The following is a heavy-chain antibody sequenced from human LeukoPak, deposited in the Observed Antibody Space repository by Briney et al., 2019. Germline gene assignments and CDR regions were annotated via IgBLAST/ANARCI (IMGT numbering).Heavy chain of an antibody. J-gene: IGHJ4*02. V-gene: IGHV4-4*07. CDR3: ARDVVNYRKVVGARNDY. CDR2: IYTSGST. Sequence: SETLSLTCTVSGGSISSYSWSWIRQPAGKGLEWIGRIYTSGSTNDNPSLKSRVTISVDTSKNQYSLKLSSVTAADTAVYYCARDVVNYRKVVGARNDYWGQGTLVTVSS. CDR1: GGSISSYS. D-gene: IGHD1-26*01.